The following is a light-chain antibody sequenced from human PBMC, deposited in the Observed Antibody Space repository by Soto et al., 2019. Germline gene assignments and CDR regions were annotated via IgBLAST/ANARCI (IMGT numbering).Light chain of an antibody. CDR3: QQSYSTPFT. V-gene: IGKV1-39*01. CDR1: QNISSY. CDR2: AAS. J-gene: IGKJ3*01. Sequence: DIQMTQSPSSLSASVGDRVTITCRASQNISSYLNWYQQKPGKAPKLLIYAASSLQSGVPSRFSGSGSGTDFTLTISSLQPVDFATYYCQQSYSTPFTFGPGTKVDIK.